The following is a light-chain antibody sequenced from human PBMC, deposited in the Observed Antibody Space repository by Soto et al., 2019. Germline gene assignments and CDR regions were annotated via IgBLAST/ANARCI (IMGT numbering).Light chain of an antibody. Sequence: EIVLTQSPGSLSLSPGERATLSCRASQSVDRTFFAWYQKKPGQAPSLLMYWVSKRPTGNPDRFSGSGSGKDFTLTISRLEPDDLPVYYCQQYISSVTFGQGTRVEIK. CDR3: QQYISSVT. V-gene: IGKV3-20*01. J-gene: IGKJ1*01. CDR1: QSVDRTF. CDR2: WVS.